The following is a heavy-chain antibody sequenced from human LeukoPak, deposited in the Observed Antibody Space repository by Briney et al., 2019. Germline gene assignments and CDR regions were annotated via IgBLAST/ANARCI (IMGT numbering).Heavy chain of an antibody. CDR1: GFTFSSYA. CDR3: AKPPNRYQVNGYGQYFQH. V-gene: IGHV3-23*01. CDR2: ISGSGGST. J-gene: IGHJ1*01. Sequence: GGSLRLSCAASGFTFSSYAMSWVRQAPGKGLEWVSAISGSGGSTYYADSVKGRFTISRDNSKNTLYLQMNSLRAEDTAVYYCAKPPNRYQVNGYGQYFQHWGQGTLVTVSS. D-gene: IGHD3-16*02.